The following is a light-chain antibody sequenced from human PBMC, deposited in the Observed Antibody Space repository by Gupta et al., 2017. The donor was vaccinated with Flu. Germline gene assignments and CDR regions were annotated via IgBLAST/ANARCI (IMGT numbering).Light chain of an antibody. CDR3: SSYTSSNSLE. CDR2: EVI. V-gene: IGLV2-14*01. Sequence: QSALTQPASVSGSPGQSITISCTGTSSDVGGYNYVSWYQHHPGKAPKLMIYEVIKRPSGVSNSFSGSKSGNTASLTISGLQAEDEADYYCSSYTSSNSLEFGGGTKLTVL. J-gene: IGLJ3*02. CDR1: SSDVGGYNY.